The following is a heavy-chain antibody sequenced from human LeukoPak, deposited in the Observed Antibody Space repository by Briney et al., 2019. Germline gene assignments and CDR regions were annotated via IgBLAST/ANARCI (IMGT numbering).Heavy chain of an antibody. V-gene: IGHV3-30*04. D-gene: IGHD5-12*01. J-gene: IGHJ4*02. CDR3: ARGTLVATHY. CDR1: GFTFSSYA. Sequence: GRSLRLSCAASGFTFSSYAMHWVRQAPGKGLEWVAVISYDGSNKYYADSVKGRFTISRDNSKNTLYLQMNSLRAEDAAVYYCARGTLVATHYWGQGTLVTVSS. CDR2: ISYDGSNK.